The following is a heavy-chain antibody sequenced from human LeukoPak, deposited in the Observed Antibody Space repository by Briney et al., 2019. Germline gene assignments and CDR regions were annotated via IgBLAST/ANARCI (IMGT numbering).Heavy chain of an antibody. Sequence: ASVKVSCKASGYTFTGYYMHWVRQAPGQGLEWMGWINPNSGDTNYAQKFQGRVTMTRDTSISTAYMELSRLTSDDTAVHYCARAGVDYSTLPYWGQGTLVTVSS. CDR1: GYTFTGYY. V-gene: IGHV1-2*02. CDR3: ARAGVDYSTLPY. CDR2: INPNSGDT. D-gene: IGHD2-21*01. J-gene: IGHJ4*02.